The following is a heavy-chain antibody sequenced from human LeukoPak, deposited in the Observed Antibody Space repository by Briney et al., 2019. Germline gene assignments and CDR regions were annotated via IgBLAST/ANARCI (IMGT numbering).Heavy chain of an antibody. CDR3: AKNLGGNYYYFDY. J-gene: IGHJ4*02. Sequence: GGSLRLSCAASGFTFSSYAMSWVRQAPGKGLEWVSAITGTGFTTYYADSMKGRLTTSRDNSKNTLYLQVNSLRAEDTAVYYCAKNLGGNYYYFDYWGQGTLVTVSS. CDR1: GFTFSSYA. D-gene: IGHD1-26*01. CDR2: ITGTGFTT. V-gene: IGHV3-23*01.